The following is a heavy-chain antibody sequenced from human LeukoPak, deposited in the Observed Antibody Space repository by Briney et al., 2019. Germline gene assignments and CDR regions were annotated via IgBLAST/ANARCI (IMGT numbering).Heavy chain of an antibody. CDR1: GGSISNTNW. V-gene: IGHV4-4*02. J-gene: IGHJ6*02. D-gene: IGHD2-15*01. Sequence: SGTLSLTCGVSGGSISNTNWWTWFRQPPGKGLEWIGEVNLQGSTNYNPSLKSRVAISVDKSENHISLKLTSVTAADTAVYYCARGPSLGGKYCSGGSCYRNPRYYYYYGMDVWGQGTTVTVSS. CDR3: ARGPSLGGKYCSGGSCYRNPRYYYYYGMDV. CDR2: VNLQGST.